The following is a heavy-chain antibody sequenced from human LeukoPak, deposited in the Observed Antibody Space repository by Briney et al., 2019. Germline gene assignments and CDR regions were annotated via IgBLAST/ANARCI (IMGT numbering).Heavy chain of an antibody. J-gene: IGHJ4*02. V-gene: IGHV4-59*01. CDR1: GGSISTYY. Sequence: SEPLSLTRSVSGGSISTYYWQWIRQPPGKGLEWMGYMFYSGSTNCRPSLKSRVTILVDTSKNRFSLKLSSVTAADAVVYYCARLDANWGFIDYWGQGTLVTVSS. CDR2: MFYSGST. D-gene: IGHD7-27*01. CDR3: ARLDANWGFIDY.